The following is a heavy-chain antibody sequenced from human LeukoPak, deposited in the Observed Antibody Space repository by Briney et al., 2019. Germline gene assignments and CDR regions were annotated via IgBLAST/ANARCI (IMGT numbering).Heavy chain of an antibody. J-gene: IGHJ6*03. Sequence: GGSLRLSCAASGFTFSSYSMNWVRQAPGKGLEWVSYISSSSSTIYYADSVKGRFTISRDNAKNSLYLQMNSLRAEDTAVYYCARDRSLLAPDYYYYYYMDVWGKGTTVTVSS. V-gene: IGHV3-48*01. CDR1: GFTFSSYS. CDR3: ARDRSLLAPDYYYYYYMDV. CDR2: ISSSSSTI. D-gene: IGHD2-15*01.